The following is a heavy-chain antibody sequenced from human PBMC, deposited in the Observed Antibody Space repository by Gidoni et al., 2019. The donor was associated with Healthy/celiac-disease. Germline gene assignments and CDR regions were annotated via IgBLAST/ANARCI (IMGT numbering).Heavy chain of an antibody. V-gene: IGHV3-9*01. CDR3: ATAWADDAFDI. CDR2: ISWNSGSI. D-gene: IGHD1-26*01. J-gene: IGHJ3*02. CDR1: GFTFDDYA. Sequence: EVQLVESGGGLVQPGRSLRLSCAASGFTFDDYAMNWVRQAPGKGLEWVSGISWNSGSIGYADSVKGRFTISRDNAKNSLYLQMNSLRAEDTALYYCATAWADDAFDIWGQGTMVTVSS.